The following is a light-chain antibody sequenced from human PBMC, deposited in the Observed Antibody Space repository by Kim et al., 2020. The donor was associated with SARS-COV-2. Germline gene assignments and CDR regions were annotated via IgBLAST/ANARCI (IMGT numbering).Light chain of an antibody. CDR1: KLEDKY. CDR3: KAWDRSMYV. V-gene: IGLV3-1*01. Sequence: GPPGKRARLTGAGDKLEDKYACWYKQKQGQPPGRVIYQDRKGPLGIPERSSGSTPGTPAPLTISGTQAVEEADNSGKAWDRSMYVFGAGTKVTVL. J-gene: IGLJ1*01. CDR2: QDR.